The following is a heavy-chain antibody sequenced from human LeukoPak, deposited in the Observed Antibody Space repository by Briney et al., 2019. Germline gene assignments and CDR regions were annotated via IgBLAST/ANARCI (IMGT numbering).Heavy chain of an antibody. V-gene: IGHV4-59*08. CDR3: ASHEVAATLRDNNWFDP. Sequence: SETLSLTCAVYGGSISSYYWSWIRQPPGKGLEWIGYIYYSGSTNYNPSLKSRVTISVDTSKNQFSLKLSSVTAADTAVYYCASHEVAATLRDNNWFDPWGQGTLVTVSS. D-gene: IGHD2-15*01. CDR1: GGSISSYY. J-gene: IGHJ5*02. CDR2: IYYSGST.